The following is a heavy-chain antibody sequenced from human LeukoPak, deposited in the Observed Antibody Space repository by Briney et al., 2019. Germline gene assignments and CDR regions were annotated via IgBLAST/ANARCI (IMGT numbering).Heavy chain of an antibody. J-gene: IGHJ4*02. V-gene: IGHV3-21*01. CDR1: GFTFSSYS. Sequence: GGSLRLSCAASGFTFSSYSMNWVRQAPGKGLEWVSSISSSSSYIYYADSVKGRFTISRDNAKNSLYLQMNSLRAEDTAVYYCARDRPGIAAAGVSDYWGQGTLVTVSS. CDR2: ISSSSSYI. CDR3: ARDRPGIAAAGVSDY. D-gene: IGHD6-13*01.